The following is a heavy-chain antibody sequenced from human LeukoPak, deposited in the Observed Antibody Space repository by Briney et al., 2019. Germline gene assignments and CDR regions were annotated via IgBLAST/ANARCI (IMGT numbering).Heavy chain of an antibody. Sequence: GGSLRLSCAASGFTFSSYAMSWVRQAPGKGLEWVSAISGSGGSTYYADSVKGRFAISRDNSKNTLYLQMNSLRAEDTAVYYCAKWDATIFGVVKGIFDYWGQGTLVTVSS. V-gene: IGHV3-23*01. D-gene: IGHD3-3*01. J-gene: IGHJ4*02. CDR1: GFTFSSYA. CDR2: ISGSGGST. CDR3: AKWDATIFGVVKGIFDY.